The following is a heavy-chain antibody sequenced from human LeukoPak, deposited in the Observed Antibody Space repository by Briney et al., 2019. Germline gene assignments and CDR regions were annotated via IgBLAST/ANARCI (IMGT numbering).Heavy chain of an antibody. J-gene: IGHJ4*02. D-gene: IGHD3-22*01. Sequence: GGSLRLSCAASGLTFSSYSMNWVRQAPGKGLEWDSYISSSSSTIYYADSVKGRFTISRDNAKNSLYLQMNSLRAEDTAVYYCARGPNYYYDSSGLDYWGQGTLVTVSS. CDR2: ISSSSSTI. CDR1: GLTFSSYS. CDR3: ARGPNYYYDSSGLDY. V-gene: IGHV3-48*04.